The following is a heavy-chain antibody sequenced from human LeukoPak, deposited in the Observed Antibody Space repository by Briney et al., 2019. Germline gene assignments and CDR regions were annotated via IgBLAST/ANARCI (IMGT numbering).Heavy chain of an antibody. CDR2: IYSGGST. D-gene: IGHD5-12*01. Sequence: GSLRLSCAASGFTVSSNYMSWVRQAPGKGLEWVSVIYSGGSTYYADSVKGRFTISRDNSKNTLYLQMNSLRAEDTAVYYCARTRGYSGYDGEYYFDYWGQGTLVTVSS. CDR1: GFTVSSNY. CDR3: ARTRGYSGYDGEYYFDY. J-gene: IGHJ4*02. V-gene: IGHV3-66*02.